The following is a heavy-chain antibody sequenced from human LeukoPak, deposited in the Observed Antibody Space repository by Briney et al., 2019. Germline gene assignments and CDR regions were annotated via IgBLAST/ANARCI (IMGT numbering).Heavy chain of an antibody. Sequence: SETLSLTCTVSGGSISSSRDYWAWLRQPPGKGLEWIANIYYSGSTYYSPSLKSRVTISVDTSKNQFSLKLSSVTAADTAVYYCARGLSYNWFDPWGQGTLVTVSS. D-gene: IGHD3-16*01. CDR1: GGSISSSRDY. V-gene: IGHV4-39*07. CDR2: IYYSGST. CDR3: ARGLSYNWFDP. J-gene: IGHJ5*02.